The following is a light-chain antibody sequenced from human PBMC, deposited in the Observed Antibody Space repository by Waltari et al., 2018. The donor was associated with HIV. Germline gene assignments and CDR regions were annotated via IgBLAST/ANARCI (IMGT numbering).Light chain of an antibody. Sequence: QSVLTQPPSMSGTPGQRVIISCSGTTSSIGSNSVYWYQQLPGAAPTLLIYRNNQQPSGVPDRFSGSKSGTSASLAISGLRPEDEAMYFCAAWDNALGGHVVFGGGTNLTVL. CDR2: RNN. V-gene: IGLV1-47*02. J-gene: IGLJ2*01. CDR3: AAWDNALGGHVV. CDR1: TSSIGSNS.